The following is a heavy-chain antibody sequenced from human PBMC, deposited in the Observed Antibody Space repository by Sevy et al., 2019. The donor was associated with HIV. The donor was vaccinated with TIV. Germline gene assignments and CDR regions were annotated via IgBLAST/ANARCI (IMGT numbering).Heavy chain of an antibody. Sequence: SETLSLTCAVYGGSFSGYYWSWIRQPPGKGLEWIGEINHSGSTNYNPSLKRRVTISVDTSKNQFPLKLSSVTAADTAVYYCARVRVSSGPYYYYYGMDVWGQGTTVTVSS. V-gene: IGHV4-34*01. CDR1: GGSFSGYY. CDR3: ARVRVSSGPYYYYYGMDV. CDR2: INHSGST. D-gene: IGHD3-22*01. J-gene: IGHJ6*02.